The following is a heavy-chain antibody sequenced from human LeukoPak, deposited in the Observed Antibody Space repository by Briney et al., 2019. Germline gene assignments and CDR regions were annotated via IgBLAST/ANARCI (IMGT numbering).Heavy chain of an antibody. D-gene: IGHD1-26*01. CDR1: GYTFTSYG. CDR3: ARDSSGSYEAFDI. Sequence: ASVKVSCKASGYTFTSYGISWVRQAPGQGLEWMGWISAYNGNTNYAQKFQGRVTITADKSTSTAYVELSSLRSEDTAVYYCARDSSGSYEAFDIWGQGTMVTVSS. J-gene: IGHJ3*02. V-gene: IGHV1-18*01. CDR2: ISAYNGNT.